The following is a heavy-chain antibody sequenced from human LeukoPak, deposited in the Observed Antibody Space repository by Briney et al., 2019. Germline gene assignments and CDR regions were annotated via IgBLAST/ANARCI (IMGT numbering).Heavy chain of an antibody. J-gene: IGHJ3*02. CDR1: GFTFSSYG. CDR3: ARVVGAIHGAFDI. D-gene: IGHD1-26*01. V-gene: IGHV3-30*03. CDR2: ISYDGSNK. Sequence: GGSLRLSCAASGFTFSSYGMHWVRQAPGKGLVWVAVISYDGSNKYYADSVKGRFTISRDNSKNTLYLQMNSLRAEDTAVYYCARVVGAIHGAFDIWGQGTMVTVSS.